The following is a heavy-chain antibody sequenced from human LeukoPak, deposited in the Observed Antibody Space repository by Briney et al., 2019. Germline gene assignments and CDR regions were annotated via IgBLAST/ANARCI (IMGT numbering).Heavy chain of an antibody. CDR1: GFTFSSYE. Sequence: GGSLRLSCAASGFTFSSYEMNWVRQAPGKGLEWVSHISSSGSTIYYADSVKGRFTISRDDSKNTAYLQMNSLKTEDTAVYYCTSIFVVAANIVDYWGQGTLVTVSS. D-gene: IGHD2-15*01. CDR2: ISSSGSTI. V-gene: IGHV3-48*03. CDR3: TSIFVVAANIVDY. J-gene: IGHJ4*02.